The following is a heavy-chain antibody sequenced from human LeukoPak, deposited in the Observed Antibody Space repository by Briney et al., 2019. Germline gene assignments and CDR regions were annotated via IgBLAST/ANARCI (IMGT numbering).Heavy chain of an antibody. J-gene: IGHJ4*02. V-gene: IGHV3-23*01. CDR2: ISGSGGST. D-gene: IGHD3-9*01. Sequence: PGGSLRLSCAASGFTFSSYGMSWVRQAPGKGLERVSAISGSGGSTYYADSVKGRFTISRDNSKNTLYLQMNSLRAEDTAVYYCAKDPLLRYFDWLWNYYFDYWGQGTLVTVSS. CDR1: GFTFSSYG. CDR3: AKDPLLRYFDWLWNYYFDY.